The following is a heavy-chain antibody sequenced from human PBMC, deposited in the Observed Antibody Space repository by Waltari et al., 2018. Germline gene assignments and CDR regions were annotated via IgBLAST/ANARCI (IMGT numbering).Heavy chain of an antibody. D-gene: IGHD3-9*01. V-gene: IGHV3-33*01. J-gene: IGHJ6*02. CDR3: AREYDNLTGYMAYYYYGMDV. CDR1: GFTFSSYG. Sequence: QVQLVESGGGVVQPGRSLRLSCAASGFTFSSYGMHWVRQAPGKGLGWVAVIWYDGSNKYYADSVKGRFTIARDNSKNTLYLQMNSLRAEDTAVYYCAREYDNLTGYMAYYYYGMDVWGQGTTVTVSS. CDR2: IWYDGSNK.